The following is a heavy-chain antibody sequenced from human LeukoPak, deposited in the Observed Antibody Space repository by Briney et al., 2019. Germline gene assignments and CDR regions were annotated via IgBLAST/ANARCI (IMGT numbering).Heavy chain of an antibody. J-gene: IGHJ4*01. Sequence: PGGSLRLSCAASGFTFSNYAMSWVRRAPGKGLDGVSGISNSGSSTYYADSVNGRFTISRDNSMSTLFLQMNSLRGEDTAIYYCAKISSRSVPRSYSDFWGQGNLVTVSS. CDR1: GFTFSNYA. CDR2: ISNSGSST. V-gene: IGHV3-23*01. D-gene: IGHD2-15*01. CDR3: AKISSRSVPRSYSDF.